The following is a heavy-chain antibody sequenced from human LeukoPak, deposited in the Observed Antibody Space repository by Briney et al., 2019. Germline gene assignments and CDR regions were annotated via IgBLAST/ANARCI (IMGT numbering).Heavy chain of an antibody. CDR2: IVVGSGNT. Sequence: GASVKVSCKASGFTFTTSAVQWVRQARGQRLEWIGWIVVGSGNTNYAQNLQGRVTMTTDTSTTTAYMELRSLRSDDTAVYYCARSFYYDSSGYYYYYGLDVWGQGTTVTVSS. V-gene: IGHV1-58*01. CDR3: ARSFYYDSSGYYYYYGLDV. D-gene: IGHD3-22*01. CDR1: GFTFTTSA. J-gene: IGHJ6*02.